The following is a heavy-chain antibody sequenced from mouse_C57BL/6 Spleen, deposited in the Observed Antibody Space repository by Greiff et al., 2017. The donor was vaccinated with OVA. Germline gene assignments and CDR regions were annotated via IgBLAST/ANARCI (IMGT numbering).Heavy chain of an antibody. D-gene: IGHD1-1*01. CDR2: IYPGDGDT. CDR1: GYAFSSSW. V-gene: IGHV1-82*01. Sequence: QVQLQQSGPELVQPGASVKISCKASGYAFSSSWMNWVKQRPGKGLEWIGRIYPGDGDTNYNGKFKGKATLTADKSSSTAYMQLSRLTSEDSAVYFCAHYYSSSDYFEVWCRGTTVTVSS. CDR3: AHYYSSSDYFEV. J-gene: IGHJ1*03.